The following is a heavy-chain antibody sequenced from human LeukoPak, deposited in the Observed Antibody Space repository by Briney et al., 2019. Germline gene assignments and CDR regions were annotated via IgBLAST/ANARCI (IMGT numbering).Heavy chain of an antibody. D-gene: IGHD2-15*01. V-gene: IGHV3-23*01. CDR2: ISGSGGST. Sequence: PGGSLSLSCAASGFTFSSYAMSWVRQAPGKGLEWVSAISGSGGSTYYADSVKGRFTISRDNSKNTLYLQMNSLRAEDTAVYYCAKDGSASPMVAATGDYWGQGTLVTVSS. J-gene: IGHJ4*02. CDR1: GFTFSSYA. CDR3: AKDGSASPMVAATGDY.